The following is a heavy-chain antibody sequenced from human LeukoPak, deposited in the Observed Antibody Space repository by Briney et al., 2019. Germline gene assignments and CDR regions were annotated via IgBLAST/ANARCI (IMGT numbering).Heavy chain of an antibody. CDR2: ISGSDYST. CDR3: ARLTYNYGTGSGFDF. Sequence: GGSLRLSCAASGFTFSSYSMNWVRQAPGKGLEWVSAISGSDYSTYYADSVKGRFTISRDNSKNTLYLQMNSLRAEDTAVYYCARLTYNYGTGSGFDFWGQGTLVTVSS. D-gene: IGHD5-18*01. CDR1: GFTFSSYS. J-gene: IGHJ4*02. V-gene: IGHV3-23*01.